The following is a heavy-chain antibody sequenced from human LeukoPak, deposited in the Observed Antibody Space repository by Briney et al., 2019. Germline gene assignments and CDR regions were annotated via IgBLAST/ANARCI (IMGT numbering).Heavy chain of an antibody. CDR1: GFTFSNAW. D-gene: IGHD1-14*01. Sequence: GGSLRLSCAASGFTFSNAWMSWVRQAPGKGLEWVGRIKSKTDGGTTDYAALVKGRFTISRDDSKNTLYLQMNSLKTEDAAVYYCTTIARRALYFQHWGQGTLVTVSS. CDR2: IKSKTDGGTT. V-gene: IGHV3-15*01. CDR3: TTIARRALYFQH. J-gene: IGHJ1*01.